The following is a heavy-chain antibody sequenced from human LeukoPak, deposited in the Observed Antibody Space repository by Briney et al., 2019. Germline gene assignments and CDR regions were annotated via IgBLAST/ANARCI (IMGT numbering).Heavy chain of an antibody. Sequence: RPSGTLCLTCTVSGGSINTYFWTWVRQAPGKGLEWIGYINYSGSTNSNSSLKSRLAMSVDTSKNQFSVKLTSVTAADTAVYYCARQHSPGYFDYWGQGTLVTVSS. CDR2: INYSGST. CDR1: GGSINTYF. J-gene: IGHJ4*02. V-gene: IGHV4-59*08. D-gene: IGHD1-14*01. CDR3: ARQHSPGYFDY.